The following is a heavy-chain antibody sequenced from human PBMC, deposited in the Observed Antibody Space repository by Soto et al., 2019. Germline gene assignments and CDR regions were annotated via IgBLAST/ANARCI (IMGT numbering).Heavy chain of an antibody. V-gene: IGHV4-59*01. CDR3: VRDGHCITTSCYGNWFDP. J-gene: IGHJ5*02. D-gene: IGHD2-2*01. CDR1: VGSMNNYY. Sequence: SETLSLTCSVSVGSMNNYYWSWIRQPPGQGLEYIGYVYSSGSTSYNPSLRSRLTISQDTSKTQFSLTLTSVTAADTAVYYCVRDGHCITTSCYGNWFDPWGQGTLVTVSS. CDR2: VYSSGST.